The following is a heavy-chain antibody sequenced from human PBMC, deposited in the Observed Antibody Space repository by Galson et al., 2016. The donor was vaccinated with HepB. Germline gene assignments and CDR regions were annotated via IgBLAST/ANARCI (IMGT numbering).Heavy chain of an antibody. J-gene: IGHJ4*02. Sequence: SLRLSCAASGFTFSSYAMSWVRQAPGKGLEWVSAISGSDGSTYYADSVKGRFTISRDNSKNTLYLQMNSLRAEDAAVYYCAKGQHLAYFDYWGQGTLVTVSS. CDR3: AKGQHLAYFDY. V-gene: IGHV3-23*01. D-gene: IGHD6-13*01. CDR1: GFTFSSYA. CDR2: ISGSDGST.